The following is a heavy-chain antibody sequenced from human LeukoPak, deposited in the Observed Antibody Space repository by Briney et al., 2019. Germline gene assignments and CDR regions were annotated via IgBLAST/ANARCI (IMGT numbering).Heavy chain of an antibody. CDR3: ARGDQPAGYFDY. D-gene: IGHD6-19*01. J-gene: IGHJ4*02. V-gene: IGHV4-4*09. Sequence: SETLSLTCTVSGVSISSYSWSWIRRPPGKGLEWIGYIYTSGSTNYNPSLKSRVTISVDTSKNQFSLKLSSVTAADTAVYYCARGDQPAGYFDYWGQGTLVTVSS. CDR1: GVSISSYS. CDR2: IYTSGST.